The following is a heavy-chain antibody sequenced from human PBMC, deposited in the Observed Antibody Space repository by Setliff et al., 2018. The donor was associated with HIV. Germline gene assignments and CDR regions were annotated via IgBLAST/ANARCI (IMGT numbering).Heavy chain of an antibody. Sequence: GASVKVSCKASGYTFTGYYMHWVRQAPGQGLEWMGRINPNSGGTNYAQKFQGRVTMTRDTSISTAYMELSRLRSDDTAVYYCGVGPEKIYYYYGMDVWGQGTTVTVSS. CDR3: GVGPEKIYYYYGMDV. V-gene: IGHV1-2*06. D-gene: IGHD1-26*01. CDR2: INPNSGGT. CDR1: GYTFTGYY. J-gene: IGHJ6*02.